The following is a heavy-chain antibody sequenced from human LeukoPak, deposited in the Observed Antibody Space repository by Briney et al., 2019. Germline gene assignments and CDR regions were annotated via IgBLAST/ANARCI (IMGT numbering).Heavy chain of an antibody. CDR1: GYTFTDYY. D-gene: IGHD3-22*01. Sequence: GASVRVSCKASGYTFTDYYMHWVRQAPGQGLEWVGWISPNSGGTNYAQKFQGRVTMTRDTSISTAYMELSRLRSDDTAVYYCAREYYYGYYYDSGGYYGYWGQGTLVTVSS. CDR2: ISPNSGGT. CDR3: AREYYYGYYYDSGGYYGY. V-gene: IGHV1-2*02. J-gene: IGHJ4*02.